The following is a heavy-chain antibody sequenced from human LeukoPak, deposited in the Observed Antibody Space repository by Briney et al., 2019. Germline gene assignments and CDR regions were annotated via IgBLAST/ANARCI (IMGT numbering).Heavy chain of an antibody. J-gene: IGHJ3*02. CDR1: GFTVSINY. CDR2: IYSGGST. D-gene: IGHD1-26*01. V-gene: IGHV3-66*01. CDR3: ARGKVGVYDAFDI. Sequence: GGSLRLSCAATGFTVSINYMSWVRQAPGKGLEWVSIIYSGGSTYYADSVKGRFTISRDNSKNTLFLQMNSLRAEDTAVYYCARGKVGVYDAFDIWGQGTMVTVSS.